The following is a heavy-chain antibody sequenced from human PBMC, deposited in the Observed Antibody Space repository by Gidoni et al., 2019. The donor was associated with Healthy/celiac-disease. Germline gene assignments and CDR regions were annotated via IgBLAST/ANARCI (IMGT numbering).Heavy chain of an antibody. CDR2: INAGNGNT. CDR1: GYTFTSYA. D-gene: IGHD1-26*01. Sequence: QVQLVQSGAEVKKPGASVKVSCKASGYTFTSYAMHWVRQAPGQRLEWMGWINAGNGNTKYSQKFQGRVTITRDTSASTAYMELSSLRSEDTAVYYCARETPSGSSDYWGQGTLVTVSS. V-gene: IGHV1-3*01. J-gene: IGHJ4*02. CDR3: ARETPSGSSDY.